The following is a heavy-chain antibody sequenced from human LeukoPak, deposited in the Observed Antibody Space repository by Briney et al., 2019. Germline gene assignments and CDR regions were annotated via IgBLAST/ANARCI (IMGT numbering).Heavy chain of an antibody. J-gene: IGHJ4*02. D-gene: IGHD5-12*01. Sequence: GGSLRLSCAASGFTFSSYWMSWVRQAPGKGLEWVANIKQDGSEKYYVDSVKGRFTISRDNAKNTLYLQMNSLRAEDTAVYYCAKAVSGRYSGYDALDYWGQGTLVTVSS. CDR1: GFTFSSYW. CDR3: AKAVSGRYSGYDALDY. CDR2: IKQDGSEK. V-gene: IGHV3-7*03.